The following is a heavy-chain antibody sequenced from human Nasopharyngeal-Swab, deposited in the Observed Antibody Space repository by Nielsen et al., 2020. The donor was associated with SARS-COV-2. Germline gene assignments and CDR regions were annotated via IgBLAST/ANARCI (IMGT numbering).Heavy chain of an antibody. D-gene: IGHD2-21*02. CDR3: ASAGGGGDWH. J-gene: IGHJ4*02. Sequence: GGSLKISCAASGFTFSSYGMHWVRQAPGKGLEWVALIWYDGSNKYYADSVKGRFTISRDNSKNTLYLQMNSLRAEDTAVYYCASAGGGGDWHWGQGTLVTVSS. CDR2: IWYDGSNK. CDR1: GFTFSSYG. V-gene: IGHV3-33*01.